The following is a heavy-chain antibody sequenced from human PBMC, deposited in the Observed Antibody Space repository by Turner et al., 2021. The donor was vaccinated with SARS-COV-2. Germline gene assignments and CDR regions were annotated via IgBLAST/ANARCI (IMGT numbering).Heavy chain of an antibody. D-gene: IGHD2-21*02. J-gene: IGHJ1*01. CDR3: ARDGGDPPRYFQH. CDR2: IYYSGST. Sequence: QLQLQESGPGLVKPSETLSLTCTVSGGSISSSSCYWGWIRQPPGKGLEWIGSIYYSGSTYYNPSLKSRVTISVDTSKNQFSLKLSSVTAADTAVYYCARDGGDPPRYFQHWGQGTLVTVSS. CDR1: GGSISSSSCY. V-gene: IGHV4-39*02.